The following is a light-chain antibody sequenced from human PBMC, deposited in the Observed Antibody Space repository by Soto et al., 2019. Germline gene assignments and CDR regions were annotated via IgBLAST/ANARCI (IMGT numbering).Light chain of an antibody. CDR2: DAS. Sequence: EIVLTQSPATLSLSPGERATLSCRASQSVSSSLAWYQQKPCQAPRLLIYDASNRSTGIPARFSVSGSGTDFTLTISSLEPEDFAVYYCQQRSNWPRTFGKGTQVEIK. J-gene: IGKJ1*01. CDR1: QSVSSS. CDR3: QQRSNWPRT. V-gene: IGKV3-11*01.